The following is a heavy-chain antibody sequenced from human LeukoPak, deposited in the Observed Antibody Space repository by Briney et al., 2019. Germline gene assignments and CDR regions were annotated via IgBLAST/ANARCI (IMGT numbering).Heavy chain of an antibody. Sequence: PSETLSLTCPVSGGSISSSNWWSWVRQPPGKGLEWIGEIYHSGSTNYNPSLKSRVTISVDKSKNQFSLKLSSVTAADTAVYYCARGGSSSWNDAFDIWGQGTMVTVSS. V-gene: IGHV4-4*02. CDR2: IYHSGST. CDR3: ARGGSSSWNDAFDI. J-gene: IGHJ3*02. D-gene: IGHD6-13*01. CDR1: GGSISSSNW.